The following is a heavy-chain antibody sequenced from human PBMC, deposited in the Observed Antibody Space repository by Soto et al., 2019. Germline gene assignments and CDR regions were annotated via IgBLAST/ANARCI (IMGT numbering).Heavy chain of an antibody. Sequence: SETLSLTCAVYGGSFSGYYWSWIRQPPGKGLEWIGEINHSGSTNYNPSLKSRVTISVDTSKNQFSLKLSSVTAADTAVYYCARGLYCSGGSCYSVLDYYYYYMDVWGKGTTVTVSS. CDR3: ARGLYCSGGSCYSVLDYYYYYMDV. CDR1: GGSFSGYY. V-gene: IGHV4-34*01. CDR2: INHSGST. D-gene: IGHD2-15*01. J-gene: IGHJ6*03.